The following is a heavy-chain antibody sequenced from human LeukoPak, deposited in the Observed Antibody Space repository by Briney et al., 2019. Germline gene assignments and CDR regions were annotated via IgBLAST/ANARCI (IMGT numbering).Heavy chain of an antibody. J-gene: IGHJ4*02. CDR2: ILYDGSNK. Sequence: GRSLRLSCAASGFTFSSYAMHWVRQAPGKGLEWVAVILYDGSNKYYADSVKGRFTISRDNSKNTLYLQMNSLRAEDTAVYYCARGDTIFGVVTPPFDYWGQGTLVTVSS. CDR1: GFTFSSYA. CDR3: ARGDTIFGVVTPPFDY. V-gene: IGHV3-30*04. D-gene: IGHD3-3*01.